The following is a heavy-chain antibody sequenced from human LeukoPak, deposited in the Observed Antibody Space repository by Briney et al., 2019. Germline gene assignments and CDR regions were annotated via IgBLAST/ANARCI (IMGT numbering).Heavy chain of an antibody. D-gene: IGHD6-13*01. V-gene: IGHV4-59*01. CDR2: IYYSGST. CDR3: ARQQQLVGIDY. Sequence: SETLYLTCTVSGGSISSYYWSWIRQPPEKGLEWIGYIYYSGSTNYNPSLKSRVTISVDTSENQFSLKLSSVTAADTAVYYCARQQQLVGIDYWGQGTLVTVSS. CDR1: GGSISSYY. J-gene: IGHJ4*02.